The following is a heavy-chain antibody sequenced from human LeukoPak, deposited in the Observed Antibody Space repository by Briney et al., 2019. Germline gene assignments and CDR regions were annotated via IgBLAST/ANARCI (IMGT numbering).Heavy chain of an antibody. J-gene: IGHJ4*02. CDR3: ARGTHASGWYD. Sequence: SETLSLTCTVSGGSISSYYWSWIRQPPGKGLEWIGYIYYSGSTNYNPSLKSRVTISVDTSKNQFSLQLNSVTPEDTAVYYCARGTHASGWYDWGQGTLVTVSS. D-gene: IGHD6-19*01. CDR1: GGSISSYY. CDR2: IYYSGST. V-gene: IGHV4-59*08.